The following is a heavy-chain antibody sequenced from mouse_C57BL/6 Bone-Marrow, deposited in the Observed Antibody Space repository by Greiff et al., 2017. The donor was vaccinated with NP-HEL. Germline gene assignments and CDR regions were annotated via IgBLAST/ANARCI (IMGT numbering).Heavy chain of an antibody. CDR3: ARTDSNYVDFDY. D-gene: IGHD2-5*01. CDR1: GYTFTSYW. V-gene: IGHV1-52*01. CDR2: IDPSDSET. J-gene: IGHJ2*01. Sequence: VQLQQSGAELVRPGSSVKLSCKASGYTFTSYWMHWVKQRPIQGLEWIGNIDPSDSETHYNQKFKDKATLPVDKSSRTAYMQLSSLTSEDSAVDYCARTDSNYVDFDYWGQGTTLTVSS.